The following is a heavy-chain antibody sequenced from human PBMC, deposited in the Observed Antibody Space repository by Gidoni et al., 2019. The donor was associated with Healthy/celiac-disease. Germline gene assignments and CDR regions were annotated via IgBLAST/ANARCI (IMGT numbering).Heavy chain of an antibody. V-gene: IGHV1-8*01. Sequence: VQLVPSGAEVTKPGASVKVSCKASGYTFPSYDINCVRQATGQGLEWMGWMNPNSGNTGYAQKFQGRVTMTRNTSISTAYMELSSLRSEDTAVYYCARSGGYCSSTSCSGGNYYGMDVWGQGTTVTVSS. CDR3: ARSGGYCSSTSCSGGNYYGMDV. CDR2: MNPNSGNT. J-gene: IGHJ6*02. D-gene: IGHD2-2*01. CDR1: GYTFPSYD.